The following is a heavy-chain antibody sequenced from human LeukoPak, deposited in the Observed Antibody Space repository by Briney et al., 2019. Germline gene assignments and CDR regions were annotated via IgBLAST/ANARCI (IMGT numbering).Heavy chain of an antibody. CDR2: IYYSGST. J-gene: IGHJ4*02. V-gene: IGHV4-31*03. Sequence: ASETLSLTCTVSGGSISSGGYYWSWIRQHPGKGLEWIGYIYYSGSTYYNPSLKSRVTISVDTSKNQFSLKLSSVTAADTAVYYCARDRSGSFVDYWGQGTLVTVSS. D-gene: IGHD1-26*01. CDR3: ARDRSGSFVDY. CDR1: GGSISSGGYY.